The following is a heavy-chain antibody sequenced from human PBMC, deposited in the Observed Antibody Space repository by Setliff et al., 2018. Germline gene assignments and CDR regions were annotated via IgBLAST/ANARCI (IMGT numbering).Heavy chain of an antibody. CDR2: IYDSGSS. CDR3: ATTGTYRYFDY. CDR1: GGSVSNSGFF. Sequence: PSETLSLTCTVSGGSVSNSGFFWGWLRQAPGKGLEWIGNIYDSGSSNYNASLKSRVIISVDTSKNQFSLNLRSVTAADTAVYYCATTGTYRYFDYWGQGTLVTVSS. D-gene: IGHD1-1*01. J-gene: IGHJ4*02. V-gene: IGHV4-39*07.